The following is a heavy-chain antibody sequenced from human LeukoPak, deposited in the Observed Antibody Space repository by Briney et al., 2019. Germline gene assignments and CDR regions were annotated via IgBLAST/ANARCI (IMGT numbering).Heavy chain of an antibody. CDR3: VGSPRSGWYWFDY. Sequence: GGSLRLSCAASGSTFSSYAMHWVRQAPGKGLEWVAVISYDGINKHYADSVKGRFTVSRDNSKNALYLQMNSLRPEDTAVYYCVGSPRSGWYWFDYWGQGTVVTVSS. CDR1: GSTFSSYA. V-gene: IGHV3-30*04. J-gene: IGHJ4*02. D-gene: IGHD6-19*01. CDR2: ISYDGINK.